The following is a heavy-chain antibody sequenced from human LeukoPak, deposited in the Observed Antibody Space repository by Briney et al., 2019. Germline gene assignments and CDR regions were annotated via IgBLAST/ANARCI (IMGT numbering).Heavy chain of an antibody. CDR3: ARRAYGDDSFDY. Sequence: GGSLRLSCAASGFTFRSYSMNWVRQAPGKGLEWVSYITSGSSPIYYADSVKGRFTVSRDNAKNSLYLQMNSLRDEDTAVYYCARRAYGDDSFDYWGQGTLVTVSS. V-gene: IGHV3-48*02. CDR2: ITSGSSPI. J-gene: IGHJ4*02. CDR1: GFTFRSYS. D-gene: IGHD4-17*01.